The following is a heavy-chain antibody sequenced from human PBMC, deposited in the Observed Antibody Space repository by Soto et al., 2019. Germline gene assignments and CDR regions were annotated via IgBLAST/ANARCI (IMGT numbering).Heavy chain of an antibody. J-gene: IGHJ6*02. Sequence: SETLSLTCTVSGGSISSYYWSWIRQPPGKGLEWIGHIYYSGSTNYNPSLKSRVTISVDTSKNQFSLKLSSVTAADTAVYYCARGLTRDYDFWSGYYPNYYYYGMDGWGQGTTVTVSS. CDR1: GGSISSYY. V-gene: IGHV4-59*01. CDR3: ARGLTRDYDFWSGYYPNYYYYGMDG. CDR2: IYYSGST. D-gene: IGHD3-3*01.